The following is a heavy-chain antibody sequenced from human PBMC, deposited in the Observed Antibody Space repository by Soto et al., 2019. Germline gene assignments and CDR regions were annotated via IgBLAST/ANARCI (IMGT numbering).Heavy chain of an antibody. Sequence: WETLSLTCAVYGGSFSGYYWSWIRQPPGKGLEWIGEINHSGSTNYNPSLKSRVTISVDTSKNQFSLKLSSVTAADTAVYYCARNPVRYCSSTSCYISYYYYYGMDVWGQGTTVTVSS. CDR3: ARNPVRYCSSTSCYISYYYYYGMDV. J-gene: IGHJ6*02. V-gene: IGHV4-34*01. CDR1: GGSFSGYY. D-gene: IGHD2-2*02. CDR2: INHSGST.